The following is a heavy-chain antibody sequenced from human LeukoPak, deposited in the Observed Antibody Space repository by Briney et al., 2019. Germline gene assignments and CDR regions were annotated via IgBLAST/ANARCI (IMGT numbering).Heavy chain of an antibody. CDR3: ARDHGAYDNDY. V-gene: IGHV3-11*06. Sequence: SGGSLRLSCAASGFTFSDYYMSWNRQAPGKGLEWVSSITTSSTYIYYADSVKGRFTISRDDAKNSLYLQMSSLRAEDTAVYYCARDHGAYDNDYWGQGTLVTVSS. CDR2: ITTSSTYI. J-gene: IGHJ4*02. D-gene: IGHD5-12*01. CDR1: GFTFSDYY.